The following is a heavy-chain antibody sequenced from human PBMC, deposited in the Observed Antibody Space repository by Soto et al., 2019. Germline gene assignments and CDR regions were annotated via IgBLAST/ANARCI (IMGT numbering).Heavy chain of an antibody. CDR1: GGTFSSYA. V-gene: IGHV1-69*05. J-gene: IGHJ5*02. CDR3: ASLRYYGSGSYFS. Sequence: ASVKVSCKASGGTFSSYAISWVRQAPGQGLEWMGGIIPIFGTANYAQKFQGRVTMTRDTSISTAYMELSRLRSDDTAVYYCASLRYYGSGSYFSWGQGTLVTVSS. D-gene: IGHD3-10*01. CDR2: IIPIFGTA.